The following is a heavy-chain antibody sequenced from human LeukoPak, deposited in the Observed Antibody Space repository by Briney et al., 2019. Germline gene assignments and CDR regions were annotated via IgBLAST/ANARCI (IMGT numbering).Heavy chain of an antibody. V-gene: IGHV3-11*01. J-gene: IGHJ3*02. D-gene: IGHD3-22*01. CDR1: GFTFSDYY. CDR2: ISSSGSTI. Sequence: GGSLRLSCAASGFTFSDYYMSWIRQAPGKGLEWVSYISSSGSTIYYADSVKGRFTISRDNAKNSLYLQMNSLRAEDTALYHCASYDSSGYSAFDIWGQGTMVTVSS. CDR3: ASYDSSGYSAFDI.